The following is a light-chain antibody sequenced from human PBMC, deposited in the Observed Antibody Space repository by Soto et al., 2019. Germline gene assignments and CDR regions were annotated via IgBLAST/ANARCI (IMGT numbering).Light chain of an antibody. CDR1: QSVSSW. J-gene: IGKJ1*01. Sequence: DIQMTQSPSTLSASVGDRVTITCRASQSVSSWLAWYQQTPGKAPKLLIYDASTLESGVPSRFSGSGSGTEFTLTISSLQPDDFATYYCHQYNSYSFSPFGQGTKADIK. CDR2: DAS. V-gene: IGKV1-5*01. CDR3: HQYNSYSFSP.